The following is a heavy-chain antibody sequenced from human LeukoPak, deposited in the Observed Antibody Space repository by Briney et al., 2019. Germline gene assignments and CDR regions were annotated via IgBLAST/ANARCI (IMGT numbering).Heavy chain of an antibody. Sequence: GGSLRLSCAASGFTFSIYAMHWVRHAPGKGLEYVSAISCNGGSTYYANSVKGRVTISRDNSKNTMYIQMGILRAEDMAVYYCARAGFYGEHEFDYWGQGTLVTVSS. CDR1: GFTFSIYA. CDR3: ARAGFYGEHEFDY. CDR2: ISCNGGST. V-gene: IGHV3-64*01. J-gene: IGHJ4*02. D-gene: IGHD4-17*01.